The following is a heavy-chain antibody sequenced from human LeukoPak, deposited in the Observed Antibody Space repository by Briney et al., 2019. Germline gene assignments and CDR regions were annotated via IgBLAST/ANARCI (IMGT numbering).Heavy chain of an antibody. D-gene: IGHD3-10*01. CDR1: GFNFGSYS. V-gene: IGHV3-23*01. CDR2: ISADSATT. Sequence: GRSLRLSCAASGFNFGSYSMTWVRQAPGKGLEWVSVISADSATTFYADSVKGRFTISRDNAKNTVFLQMSSLRAEDTALYYCARKSASGNYPLDYWGQGTLVTVSS. J-gene: IGHJ4*02. CDR3: ARKSASGNYPLDY.